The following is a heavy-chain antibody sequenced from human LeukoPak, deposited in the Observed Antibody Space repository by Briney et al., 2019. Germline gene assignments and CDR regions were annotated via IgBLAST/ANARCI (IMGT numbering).Heavy chain of an antibody. CDR2: IIPIFGTA. CDR3: ARDRSRVAGTGGGY. D-gene: IGHD6-19*01. V-gene: IGHV1-69*05. Sequence: GASVKVSCKASGGTFSSYAISWVRQAPGQGLEWMGGIIPIFGTANYAQKLQGRVTMTTDTSTSTAYMELRSLRSDDTAVYYCARDRSRVAGTGGGYWGQGTLVTVSS. J-gene: IGHJ4*02. CDR1: GGTFSSYA.